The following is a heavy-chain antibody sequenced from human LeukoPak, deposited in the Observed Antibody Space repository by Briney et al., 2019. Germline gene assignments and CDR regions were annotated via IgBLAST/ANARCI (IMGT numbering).Heavy chain of an antibody. CDR1: GGSFSGYY. V-gene: IGHV4-34*01. J-gene: IGHJ5*02. D-gene: IGHD2-2*01. CDR3: ARDSRGSTSYRRVRFDP. Sequence: SETLSLTCAVYGGSFSGYYWSWIRQPPGKGLEWIGEINHSGSTNYNPSLKSRVTISVDTSKNQFSLKLSSVTAADTAVYYCARDSRGSTSYRRVRFDPWGQGTLVTVSS. CDR2: INHSGST.